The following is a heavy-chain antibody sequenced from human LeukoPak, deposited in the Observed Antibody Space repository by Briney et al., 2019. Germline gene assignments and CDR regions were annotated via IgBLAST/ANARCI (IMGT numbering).Heavy chain of an antibody. V-gene: IGHV4-39*01. Sequence: PSETLSLTCTVYGGSISSSNYYWGWIRQPPGKGLEWIGSIYYSGSTYYNPSLKSRVTISVDTSKNQFSLKLNSVTAADTAVFYCARHSMVTSMTIFDYWGQGTLVTASS. CDR3: ARHSMVTSMTIFDY. CDR1: GGSISSSNYY. J-gene: IGHJ4*02. D-gene: IGHD5-18*01. CDR2: IYYSGST.